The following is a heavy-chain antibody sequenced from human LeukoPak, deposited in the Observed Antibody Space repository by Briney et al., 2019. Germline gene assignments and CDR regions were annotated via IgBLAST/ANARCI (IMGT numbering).Heavy chain of an antibody. CDR2: IYYSGST. Sequence: SGTLSLTCTVSGGSISSGDYYWSWIRQPPGKGLEWIGYIYYSGSTYYNPSLKSRVTISVDTSKNQFSLKLSSVTAADTAVYYCARDPDTLRRGAFDYWGQGTLVTVSS. D-gene: IGHD2-2*02. CDR1: GGSISSGDYY. V-gene: IGHV4-30-4*08. CDR3: ARDPDTLRRGAFDY. J-gene: IGHJ4*02.